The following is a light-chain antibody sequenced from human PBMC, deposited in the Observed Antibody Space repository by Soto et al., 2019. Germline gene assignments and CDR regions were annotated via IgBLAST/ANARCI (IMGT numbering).Light chain of an antibody. CDR3: QQYHSYPAS. J-gene: IGKJ1*01. Sequence: DIQMTQSPSSLSASVGDRVTITCRASQGISSFLAWVQQKPGKAPKSLIYDASTLQSGVSSRFSGSGSDTQFTLTLSSLQPEDFATYYCQQYHSYPASFGQGTKVEIK. V-gene: IGKV1-16*01. CDR1: QGISSF. CDR2: DAS.